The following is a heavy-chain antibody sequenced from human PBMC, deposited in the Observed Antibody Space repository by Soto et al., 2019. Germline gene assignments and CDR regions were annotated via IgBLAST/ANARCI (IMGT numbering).Heavy chain of an antibody. CDR2: IIPIFGTA. CDR1: GGTFSSYA. V-gene: IGHV1-69*06. CDR3: ARGYYDSSGWGDYYYGMDV. D-gene: IGHD3-22*01. Sequence: QVQLVQSGAEVKKPGSSVKVSCKASGGTFSSYAISWVRQAPGQGLEWMGGIIPIFGTANYAQKFQGRVTITADKSTSTAYMELSSLRSGDTAVYYCARGYYDSSGWGDYYYGMDVWGQGTTVTVSS. J-gene: IGHJ6*02.